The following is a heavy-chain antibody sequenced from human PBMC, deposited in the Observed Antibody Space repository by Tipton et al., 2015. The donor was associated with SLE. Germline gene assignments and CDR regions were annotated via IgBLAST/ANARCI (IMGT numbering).Heavy chain of an antibody. Sequence: QSGAEVKKPGASVKVSCKAPGYTFTGYYMHWVRQAPGQGLEWMGWINPNSGGTNYAQKFQGRVTMTRDTSISTAYMELSRLRSDDTAVYYCARGAEQDIVVVVAATLDYWGQGTLVTVSS. CDR3: ARGAEQDIVVVVAATLDY. D-gene: IGHD2-15*01. V-gene: IGHV1-2*02. J-gene: IGHJ4*02. CDR2: INPNSGGT. CDR1: GYTFTGYY.